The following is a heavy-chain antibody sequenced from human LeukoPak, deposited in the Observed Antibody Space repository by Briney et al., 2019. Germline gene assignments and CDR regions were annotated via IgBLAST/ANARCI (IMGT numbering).Heavy chain of an antibody. V-gene: IGHV3-30*02. CDR2: IRYDGSNK. CDR3: AKDQKSHTYYYYYMDV. CDR1: GFAFSSYG. Sequence: GSLRLSCAASGFAFSSYGMHWVRQAPGKGLEWVAFIRYDGSNKYYADSVKGRFTISRDNSKNTLYLQMNSLRAEDTAVYYCAKDQKSHTYYYYYMDVWGKGTTVTVSS. J-gene: IGHJ6*03.